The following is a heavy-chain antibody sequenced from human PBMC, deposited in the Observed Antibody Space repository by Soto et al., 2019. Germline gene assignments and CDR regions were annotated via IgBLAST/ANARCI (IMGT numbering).Heavy chain of an antibody. CDR1: GGSISSGGYF. D-gene: IGHD7-27*01. CDR2: VYNIGST. CDR3: ARGPAGDKVDY. J-gene: IGHJ4*02. Sequence: QVQLQESGPGLVEPSQTLSLTCTVSGGSISSGGYFWSWIRQPPGKGLEWIGHVYNIGSTYSNPSLTSRVTIPVDTAKTQFSLRLSFVTAADTAVYYCARGPAGDKVDYWGQGTLVTVSS. V-gene: IGHV4-30-4*01.